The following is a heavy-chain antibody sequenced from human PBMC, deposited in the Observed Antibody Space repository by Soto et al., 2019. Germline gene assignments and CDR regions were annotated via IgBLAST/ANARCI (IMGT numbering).Heavy chain of an antibody. V-gene: IGHV1-3*01. D-gene: IGHD6-25*01. J-gene: IGHJ4*02. CDR1: GYIFTKSA. Sequence: ASVKVSCKASGYIFTKSAMHWVRQAPGQRREWMGWISGGNGNTKYSPKLQDRVTITRDTYASTAYMELSSLRSEDTALYYCARDGVAAGNINFDYWGQGTLVTVSS. CDR2: ISGGNGNT. CDR3: ARDGVAAGNINFDY.